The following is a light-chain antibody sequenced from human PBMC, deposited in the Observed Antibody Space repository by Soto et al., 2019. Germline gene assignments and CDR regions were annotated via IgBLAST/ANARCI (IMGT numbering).Light chain of an antibody. CDR1: SSDVGRYNY. V-gene: IGLV2-14*03. CDR2: DVS. J-gene: IGLJ2*01. Sequence: QSALTQPASVSGSPGQSITISCTGTSSDVGRYNYVSWYQQHPGKAPKLMTFDVSNRASGVSNRFSGSKSGNTASLTISGLQAEDEADYYCSSYTGSTTLDVIFGGGTQLNVL. CDR3: SSYTGSTTLDVI.